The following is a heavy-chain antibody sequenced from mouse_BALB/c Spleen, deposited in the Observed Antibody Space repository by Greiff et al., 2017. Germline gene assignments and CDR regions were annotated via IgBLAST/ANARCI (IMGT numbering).Heavy chain of an antibody. Sequence: EVKVVESGGGLVQPGGSRKLSCAASGFTFSSFGMHWVRQAPEKGLEWVAYISSGSSTIYYADTVKGRFTISRDNPKNTLFLQMTSLRSEDTAMYYCARWGLAYYFDYWGQGTTLTVSS. CDR1: GFTFSSFG. CDR3: ARWGLAYYFDY. V-gene: IGHV5-17*02. CDR2: ISSGSSTI. J-gene: IGHJ2*01. D-gene: IGHD1-1*01.